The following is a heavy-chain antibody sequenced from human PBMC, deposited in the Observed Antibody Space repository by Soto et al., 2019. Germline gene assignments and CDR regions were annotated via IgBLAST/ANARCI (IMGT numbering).Heavy chain of an antibody. CDR1: GASFYNFA. D-gene: IGHD2-15*01. CDR3: AVVDCGGGTCSSGGVDY. CDR2: LTPVFRTA. J-gene: IGHJ4*02. V-gene: IGHV1-69*01. Sequence: QVDLVQSGAEVKKPGSSVTVSCKASGASFYNFALYWVRQAPGQGLEWVGGLTPVFRTANYSQKFQGRVTITADESTTTAYMELSNLRSDDTAVLYCAVVDCGGGTCSSGGVDYWGQGTLVTVSS.